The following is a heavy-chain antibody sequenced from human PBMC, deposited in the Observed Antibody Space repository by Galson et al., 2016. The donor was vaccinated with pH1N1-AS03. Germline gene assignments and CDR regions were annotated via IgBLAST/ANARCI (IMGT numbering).Heavy chain of an antibody. D-gene: IGHD3-10*01. CDR2: IKEDGKDQ. CDR1: GFTFGAFW. Sequence: SLRLSCAASGFTFGAFWMSWVRQAPGKGLEWVANIKEDGKDQHYVASVKGRFTISRDNAKKSLFLQMNSLTADDTAVYYCARTRGVLQSSGEMLSYFDYWGLGSLVTVSS. CDR3: ARTRGVLQSSGEMLSYFDY. J-gene: IGHJ4*02. V-gene: IGHV3-7*01.